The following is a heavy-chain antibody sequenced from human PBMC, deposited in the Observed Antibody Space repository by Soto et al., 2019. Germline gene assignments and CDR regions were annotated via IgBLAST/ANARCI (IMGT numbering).Heavy chain of an antibody. CDR2: IYYSGST. Sequence: PSETLSLTCTGSGGSLSSSSYYWGCIRPPPGKGLEWIGSIYYSGSTYYNPSLKSRVTISVDTSKNQFSLKLRSVTAADTAVYDCASLGFGYFDWPPFYCMDVWGQGTTVTVSS. J-gene: IGHJ6*02. V-gene: IGHV4-39*01. CDR3: ASLGFGYFDWPPFYCMDV. D-gene: IGHD3-9*01. CDR1: GGSLSSSSYY.